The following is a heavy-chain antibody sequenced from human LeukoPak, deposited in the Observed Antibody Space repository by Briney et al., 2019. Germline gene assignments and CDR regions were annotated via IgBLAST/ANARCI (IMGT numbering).Heavy chain of an antibody. Sequence: PSETLSLTCTVSGVSISSYYWSWLRQPAGKGLEGVGRIYTSGSTNYNPSLKSRFTMSVDTSENQFSLKLSSVTAADTAVYYCARDINSGYDSGFDYWGQGTLVTVSS. J-gene: IGHJ4*02. CDR2: IYTSGST. V-gene: IGHV4-4*07. D-gene: IGHD5-12*01. CDR1: GVSISSYY. CDR3: ARDINSGYDSGFDY.